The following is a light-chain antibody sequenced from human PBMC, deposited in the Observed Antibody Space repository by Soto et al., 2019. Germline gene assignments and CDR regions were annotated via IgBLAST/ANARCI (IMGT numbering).Light chain of an antibody. CDR3: SSYTSSNTLV. Sequence: QSALTQPASVSGSPGQSITISCTGTNSDIGSYNYVSWYQQHPGKAPKLMIYEVNNRPSGVSNRFSGSKSGNTASLTISGLQSEDEADYYCSSYTSSNTLVFGGGTKLTVL. CDR2: EVN. V-gene: IGLV2-14*01. CDR1: NSDIGSYNY. J-gene: IGLJ3*02.